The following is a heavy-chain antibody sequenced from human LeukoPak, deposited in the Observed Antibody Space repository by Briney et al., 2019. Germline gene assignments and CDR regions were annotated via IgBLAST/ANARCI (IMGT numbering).Heavy chain of an antibody. Sequence: GGSLRQFCAVAGCTFSDYYMSWIRRPPGKGLVWVSYIINSSSYKNYAGSVLGGFTISRDNQKNSLYLQMNSLRAEYTAVYYSERHAPANASDSWGQGTLVTVSS. V-gene: IGHV3-11*03. J-gene: IGHJ4*02. CDR1: GCTFSDYY. CDR2: IINSSSYK. D-gene: IGHD2-2*01. CDR3: ERHAPANASDS.